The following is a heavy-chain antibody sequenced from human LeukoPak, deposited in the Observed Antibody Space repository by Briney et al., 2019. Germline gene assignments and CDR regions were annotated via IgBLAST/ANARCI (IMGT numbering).Heavy chain of an antibody. CDR2: INHSGST. CDR1: GGSLSGYY. V-gene: IGHV4-34*01. Sequence: PSETLSLTCAVYGGSLSGYYWSWIRQPPGKGLEWIGEINHSGSTNYNPSLKSRLTISVDTSKNQFSLKLSSVTAADTAVYYCARAPMEYYDFWSGYSTWYFDYWGQGNLVTVSS. CDR3: ARAPMEYYDFWSGYSTWYFDY. D-gene: IGHD3-3*01. J-gene: IGHJ4*02.